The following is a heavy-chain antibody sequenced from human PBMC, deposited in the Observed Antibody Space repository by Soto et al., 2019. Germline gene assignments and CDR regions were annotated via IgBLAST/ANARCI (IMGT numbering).Heavy chain of an antibody. D-gene: IGHD2-15*01. J-gene: IGHJ5*02. Sequence: ASVKVSCKASGYTFTSYAMHWVRQAPGQRLEWMGWINAGNGNTKYSQKFQGRVTITRDTSASTAYMELSSLRSEDTAVYYCARASSPAAPSYNWFDPWGQGTLVTV. V-gene: IGHV1-3*01. CDR3: ARASSPAAPSYNWFDP. CDR2: INAGNGNT. CDR1: GYTFTSYA.